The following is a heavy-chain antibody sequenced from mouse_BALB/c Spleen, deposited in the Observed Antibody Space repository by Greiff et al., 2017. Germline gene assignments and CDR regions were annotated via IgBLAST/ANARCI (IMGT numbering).Heavy chain of an antibody. V-gene: IGHV5-6-2*01. CDR3: ARPITTVVDYYAMDY. D-gene: IGHD1-1*01. J-gene: IGHJ4*01. CDR2: INSNGGST. Sequence: EVQLVESGGGLVKLGGSLKLSCAASGFTFSSYYMSWVRQTPEKRLELVAAINSNGGSTYYPDTVKGRFTISRDNAKNTLYLQMSSLKSEDTALYYCARPITTVVDYYAMDYWGQGTSVTVSS. CDR1: GFTFSSYY.